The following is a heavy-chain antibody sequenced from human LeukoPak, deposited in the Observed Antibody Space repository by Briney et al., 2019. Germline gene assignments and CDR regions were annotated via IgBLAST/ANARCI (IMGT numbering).Heavy chain of an antibody. Sequence: PGGSLRLSCAASGFIFSSCWMSWVRQAPGKGLEWVANIKEDGSEKYYVDSVKGRFTISRDNAKNSLYLQTNSLRAEDTAVYYCARRALRYCSSTSCPAQYYGVDVWGKGTTVTVSS. J-gene: IGHJ6*04. CDR1: GFIFSSCW. D-gene: IGHD2-2*01. V-gene: IGHV3-7*03. CDR2: IKEDGSEK. CDR3: ARRALRYCSSTSCPAQYYGVDV.